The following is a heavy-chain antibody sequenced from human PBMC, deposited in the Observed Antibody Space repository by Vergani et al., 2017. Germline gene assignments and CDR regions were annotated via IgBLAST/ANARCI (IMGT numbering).Heavy chain of an antibody. V-gene: IGHV4-59*12. CDR3: ARDRVTYYYGSGSYWDFDY. CDR2: IYHSGST. CDR1: GGSISSYY. Sequence: QVQLQESGPGLVKPSETLSLTCTVSGGSISSYYWSWIRQPPGKGLEWIGYIYHSGSTNYNPSLKSRVTISVDKSKNQFSLKLSSVTAADTAVYYCARDRVTYYYGSGSYWDFDYWGQGTLVTVSS. J-gene: IGHJ4*02. D-gene: IGHD3-10*01.